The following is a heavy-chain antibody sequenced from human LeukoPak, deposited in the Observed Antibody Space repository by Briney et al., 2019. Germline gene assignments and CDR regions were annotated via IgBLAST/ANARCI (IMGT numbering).Heavy chain of an antibody. CDR3: ARVNYYDSSDGGSGY. CDR1: GGSFSGYY. Sequence: PSETLSLTCAVYGGSFSGYYWSWIRQPPGKGLEWIGEINHSGSTNYNPSLKSRVTISVDTSKNQFPLKLSSVTAADTAVYYCARVNYYDSSDGGSGYWGQGTLVTVSS. CDR2: INHSGST. J-gene: IGHJ4*02. D-gene: IGHD3-22*01. V-gene: IGHV4-34*01.